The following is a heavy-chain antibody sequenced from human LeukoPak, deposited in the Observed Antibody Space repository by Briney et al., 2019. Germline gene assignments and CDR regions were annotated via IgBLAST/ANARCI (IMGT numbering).Heavy chain of an antibody. Sequence: ASVKVSCKASGGTFSSYAISWVRQPPGQGLEWMGRIIPILGIANYAQKFQGRVTITADKSTSTAYMELSSLRSEDTAVYYCASGRTNERGGSSPPRDYWGQGTLVTVSS. V-gene: IGHV1-69*04. CDR2: IIPILGIA. D-gene: IGHD2-8*01. CDR1: GGTFSSYA. CDR3: ASGRTNERGGSSPPRDY. J-gene: IGHJ4*02.